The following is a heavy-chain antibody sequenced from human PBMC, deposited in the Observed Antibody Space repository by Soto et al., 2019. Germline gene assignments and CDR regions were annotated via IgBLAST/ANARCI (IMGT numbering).Heavy chain of an antibody. J-gene: IGHJ4*02. CDR2: INHSGST. D-gene: IGHD2-8*02. Sequence: QVQLQQWGAGLLKPSETLSLTCAVYGGSFSGYYWTWIRQPPGTGLEWIGEINHSGSTNYNPSLKSRVTISVDTSNNQYSMKLTSVTAADKAVDYCARDKITGLFDYWGQGTLVTVSS. CDR3: ARDKITGLFDY. CDR1: GGSFSGYY. V-gene: IGHV4-34*01.